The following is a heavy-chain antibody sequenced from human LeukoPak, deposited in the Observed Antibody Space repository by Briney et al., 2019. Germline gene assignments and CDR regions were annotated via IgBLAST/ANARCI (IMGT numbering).Heavy chain of an antibody. CDR3: ARDLDPGCGGAIDY. CDR2: ISTNGGNI. CDR1: GFTISNYA. Sequence: PGGSLTLSHAASGFTISNYAIHWVRQAPGKGLEYVSGISTNGGNIYYANSVKGRFDISRDNSKNTLYLQMGSLRAEDMAVYYCARDLDPGCGGAIDYWGQGTLVTVSS. V-gene: IGHV3-64*01. D-gene: IGHD3-16*01. J-gene: IGHJ4*02.